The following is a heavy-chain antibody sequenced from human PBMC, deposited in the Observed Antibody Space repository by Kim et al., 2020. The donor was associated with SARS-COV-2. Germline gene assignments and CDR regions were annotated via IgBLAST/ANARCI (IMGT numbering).Heavy chain of an antibody. CDR3: AKDSSKGATDY. Sequence: GGSLRLSCAASGFTFSSYGMHWVRQAPGKGLEWVAVISYDGSNKYYADSVKGRFTISRDNSKNTLYLQMNSLRAEDTAVYYCAKDSSKGATDYWGQGTLVTVSS. D-gene: IGHD1-26*01. CDR1: GFTFSSYG. J-gene: IGHJ4*02. CDR2: ISYDGSNK. V-gene: IGHV3-30*18.